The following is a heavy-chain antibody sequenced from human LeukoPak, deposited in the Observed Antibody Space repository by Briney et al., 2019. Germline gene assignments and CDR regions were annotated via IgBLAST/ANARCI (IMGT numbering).Heavy chain of an antibody. CDR2: VSDSNGQA. V-gene: IGHV1-18*01. Sequence: ASVKVSCKASGYLFPSYGINWVRQAPGEGLGWMGWVSDSNGQANYGKKFQGRVTMTTETSTSAAYMELRSLRSDDTAVYYCARDRVVGAIDGFDIWGQGTMVTVCS. J-gene: IGHJ3*02. CDR1: GYLFPSYG. CDR3: ARDRVVGAIDGFDI. D-gene: IGHD1-26*01.